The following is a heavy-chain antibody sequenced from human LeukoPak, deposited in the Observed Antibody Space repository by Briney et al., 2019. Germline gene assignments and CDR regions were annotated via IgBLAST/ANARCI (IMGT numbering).Heavy chain of an antibody. J-gene: IGHJ4*02. D-gene: IGHD6-13*01. CDR2: IRSKACGGTT. CDR3: TRVGIHSSSWYSEEYCFDY. CDR1: GFTFGDYA. Sequence: PGGSLRLSCTASGFTFGDYAMSWVRQAPGKGLEWVGFIRSKACGGTTEYAASVKGRFTISRDDSKSIAYLQMNSLKTEDTAVYYCTRVGIHSSSWYSEEYCFDYWGQGTLVTVSS. V-gene: IGHV3-49*04.